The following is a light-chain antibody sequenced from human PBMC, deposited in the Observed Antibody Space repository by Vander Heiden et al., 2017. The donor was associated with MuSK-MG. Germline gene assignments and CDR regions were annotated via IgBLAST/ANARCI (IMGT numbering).Light chain of an antibody. CDR1: QSVSNY. J-gene: IGKJ3*01. V-gene: IGKV1-39*01. CDR3: QQNYDSIT. Sequence: DIQMTQSPSSLSASVGDRVTISCRSSQSVSNYLNWYQQKPGRAPKLLIYSVSAWVSGIPQRFSGDGSETDFTLTINRLQPEDFATYYWQQNYDSITFGHGTRV. CDR2: SVS.